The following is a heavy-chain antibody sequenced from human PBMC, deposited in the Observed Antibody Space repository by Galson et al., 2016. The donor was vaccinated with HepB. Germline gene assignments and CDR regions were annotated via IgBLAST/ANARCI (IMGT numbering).Heavy chain of an antibody. V-gene: IGHV4-34*01. CDR2: INHSGRT. J-gene: IGHJ3*02. D-gene: IGHD4-17*01. CDR3: ARGTPPLKDYCEDDFFGI. CDR1: GASFSGHY. Sequence: SETLSLTCAVYGASFSGHYWNWVRQPPGKGLEWVGEINHSGRTNYDPSLKSRVTISIDMSKNQFSLNLGSVTAADTAAYYCARGTPPLKDYCEDDFFGIWGKGTMVTVSS.